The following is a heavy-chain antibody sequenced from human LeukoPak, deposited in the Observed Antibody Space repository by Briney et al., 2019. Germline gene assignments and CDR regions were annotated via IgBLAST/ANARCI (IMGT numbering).Heavy chain of an antibody. D-gene: IGHD2-2*01. CDR2: ISGSGGST. J-gene: IGHJ4*02. CDR3: AKGGRNLPYYFDY. CDR1: GFTFTSYA. Sequence: GGSLRLSCAASGFTFTSYAMSWVRQAPGKGLEWVSAISGSGGSTYYADSVKGRFTISRDNSKNTLFLQMHSLRAEDTALYYCAKGGRNLPYYFDYWSQGALVTVSS. V-gene: IGHV3-23*01.